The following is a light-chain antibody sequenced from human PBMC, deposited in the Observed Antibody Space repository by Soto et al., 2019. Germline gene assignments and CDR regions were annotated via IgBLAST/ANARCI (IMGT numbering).Light chain of an antibody. CDR3: QQSHSAPLT. CDR1: QSISSF. J-gene: IGKJ4*01. CDR2: AAS. V-gene: IGKV1-39*01. Sequence: DIQMTQSPSSLSASVGDKVTITCRASQSISSFLNWYQQNPGKGPKLLIYAASTLQSGVPSRFSGSGSGTDFTLTITSLSPEDFATYYCQQSHSAPLTFGGGTKVEIK.